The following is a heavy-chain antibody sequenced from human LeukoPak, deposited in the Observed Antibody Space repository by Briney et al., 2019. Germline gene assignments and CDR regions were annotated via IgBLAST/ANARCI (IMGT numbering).Heavy chain of an antibody. CDR1: GGTFSSYA. V-gene: IGHV1-69*05. CDR2: IISIFGTA. Sequence: GASVKVSCKASGGTFSSYAISWVRQAPGQGLEWMGRIISIFGTANYAQKFQGRVTITTDESTSTAYMELSSLRSEDTAVYYCSRENYDYVWGSYRYEDYWGQGTLVTVSS. J-gene: IGHJ4*02. CDR3: SRENYDYVWGSYRYEDY. D-gene: IGHD3-16*02.